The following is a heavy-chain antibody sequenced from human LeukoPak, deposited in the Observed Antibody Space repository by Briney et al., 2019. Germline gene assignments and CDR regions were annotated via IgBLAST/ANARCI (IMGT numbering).Heavy chain of an antibody. CDR2: IHYSGST. V-gene: IGHV4-59*02. Sequence: PSETLSLTCTVSGGSVSSYYWSWLRQPPGKGLEWIGYIHYSGSTNYNPSLKSRVTISVDPSKNQFSLNLRSVTAADTAVYYCARWRAASADPFDYWGQGTLVTVSS. J-gene: IGHJ4*02. CDR1: GGSVSSYY. CDR3: ARWRAASADPFDY. D-gene: IGHD6-13*01.